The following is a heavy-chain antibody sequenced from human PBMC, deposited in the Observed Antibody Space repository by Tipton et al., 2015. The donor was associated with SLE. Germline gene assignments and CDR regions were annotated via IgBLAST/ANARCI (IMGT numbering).Heavy chain of an antibody. Sequence: SLRLSCVVSGFHFGSYWLHWVRQAPGKGLVWVSRSNEDGGITSSADSVKGRFTISRDNARNTLYLQMNSLRAEDTAVYYCARDIPYGDILWGQVTLVTVSS. CDR1: GFHFGSYW. D-gene: IGHD2-21*02. CDR3: ARDIPYGDIL. CDR2: SNEDGGIT. J-gene: IGHJ4*02. V-gene: IGHV3-74*01.